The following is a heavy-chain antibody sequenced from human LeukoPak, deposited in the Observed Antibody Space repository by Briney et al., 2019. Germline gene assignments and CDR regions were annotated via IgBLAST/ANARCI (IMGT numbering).Heavy chain of an antibody. Sequence: PSETLSLTCAVYGGSFSSHYWTWIRQTPGKGLEWIGYISYIGSTNYNPSLKSRVTISIATSKNQFSLKLRSVTAADTAVYYCARDLVTVTKGFDIWGQGTMVSVSS. CDR1: GGSFSSHY. CDR3: ARDLVTVTKGFDI. V-gene: IGHV4-59*11. CDR2: ISYIGST. J-gene: IGHJ3*02. D-gene: IGHD4-17*01.